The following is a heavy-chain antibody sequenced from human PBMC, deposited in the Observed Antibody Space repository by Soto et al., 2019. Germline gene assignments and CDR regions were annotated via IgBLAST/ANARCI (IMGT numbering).Heavy chain of an antibody. CDR1: GFTFSSYA. CDR3: AKDPLHDYGDYFISQQFDY. J-gene: IGHJ4*02. CDR2: ISGSGGST. Sequence: GGSLRLSCAASGFTFSSYAMSWVRQAPGKGLEWVSAISGSGGSTYYADSVKGRFTISRDNSKNTLYLQMNSLRAEDTAVYYCAKDPLHDYGDYFISQQFDYWGQGTLVTVSS. V-gene: IGHV3-23*01. D-gene: IGHD4-17*01.